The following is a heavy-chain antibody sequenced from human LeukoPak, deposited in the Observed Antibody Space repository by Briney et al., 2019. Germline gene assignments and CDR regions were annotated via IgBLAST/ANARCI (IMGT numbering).Heavy chain of an antibody. J-gene: IGHJ5*02. CDR3: ARDKEGGSYNWFDP. V-gene: IGHV1-69*13. CDR1: GGTFSSYA. Sequence: SVKVSCKASGGTFSSYAISWVRQAPGQGLEWMGGIIPIFGTANYAQKFQGRVTITADESTSTAYMELSSLRSEDTAVYYCARDKEGGSYNWFDPWGQGTLVTVSS. D-gene: IGHD1-26*01. CDR2: IIPIFGTA.